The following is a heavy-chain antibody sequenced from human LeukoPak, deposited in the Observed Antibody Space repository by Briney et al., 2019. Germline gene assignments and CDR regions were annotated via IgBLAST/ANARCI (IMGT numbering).Heavy chain of an antibody. Sequence: GRSLRLSCAASGFTFSSYAMHWVRQAPGKGLEWVAVISYDGSNKYYADSVKGRFTISRDNSKNTLYLQMNSLRAEDTAVYYCAKGREMATIFDYWGQGTLVTVSS. CDR2: ISYDGSNK. D-gene: IGHD5-24*01. J-gene: IGHJ4*02. CDR1: GFTFSSYA. CDR3: AKGREMATIFDY. V-gene: IGHV3-30*04.